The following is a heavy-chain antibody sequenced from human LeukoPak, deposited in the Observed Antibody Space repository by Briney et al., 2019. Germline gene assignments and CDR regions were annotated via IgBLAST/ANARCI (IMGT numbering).Heavy chain of an antibody. D-gene: IGHD3-3*01. CDR1: GFSVSSDY. V-gene: IGHV3-53*01. CDR2: IYSGGNT. Sequence: GGSLRLSCAASGFSVSSDYMSWVRQAPGKGLEWVSVIYSGGNTYYADSVKGRFTISRDHSKNTLYLQMNSLRAEDTAVYYCAGRQTLYDFSFDYWGQGTLVTVSS. J-gene: IGHJ4*02. CDR3: AGRQTLYDFSFDY.